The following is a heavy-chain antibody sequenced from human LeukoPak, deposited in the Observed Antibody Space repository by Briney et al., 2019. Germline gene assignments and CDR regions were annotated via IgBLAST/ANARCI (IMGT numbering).Heavy chain of an antibody. D-gene: IGHD3-9*01. CDR1: GYTFTDYY. V-gene: IGHV1-2*02. J-gene: IGHJ4*02. CDR3: ARTYYDILTGYYSFDY. Sequence: AASVKVSCKASGYTFTDYYMHWVRQAPGQGLQWMGWINPNSGGTNYAEKFQGRVTLTRDTSISTAYMELSRLRSDDTAVYYCARTYYDILTGYYSFDYWGQGTLVTVSS. CDR2: INPNSGGT.